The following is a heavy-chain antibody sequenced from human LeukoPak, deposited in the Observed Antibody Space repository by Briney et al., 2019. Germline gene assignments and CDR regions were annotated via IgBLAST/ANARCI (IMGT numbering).Heavy chain of an antibody. D-gene: IGHD3-16*01. J-gene: IGHJ4*02. CDR2: ISGSGGST. Sequence: GGSLRLSCAASGFTFSSYEMSWVRQAPGKGLEWVSAISGSGGSTYYADSVKGRFTISRDNSKNTLYLQMNSLRAEDTAVYYCAKTTWGPYYFDYWGQGTLVTVSS. CDR3: AKTTWGPYYFDY. V-gene: IGHV3-23*01. CDR1: GFTFSSYE.